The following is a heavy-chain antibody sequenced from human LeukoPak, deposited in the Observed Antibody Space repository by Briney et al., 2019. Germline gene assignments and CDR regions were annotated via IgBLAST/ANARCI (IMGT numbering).Heavy chain of an antibody. CDR2: INSDGSST. Sequence: GGSLRLSCAASVFTFSSYWMHWVRQAPAKGRVWVSRINSDGSSTICADSVKGRFTISRDNAKNTLYRQMNSLRAEDTAVYYCARVGYGGSYTNWGQGTLVTVSS. D-gene: IGHD1-26*01. CDR3: ARVGYGGSYTN. J-gene: IGHJ4*02. V-gene: IGHV3-74*01. CDR1: VFTFSSYW.